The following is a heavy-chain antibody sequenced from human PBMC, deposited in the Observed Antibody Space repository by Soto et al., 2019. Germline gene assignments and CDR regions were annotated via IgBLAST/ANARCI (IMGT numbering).Heavy chain of an antibody. J-gene: IGHJ3*02. V-gene: IGHV3-23*01. CDR1: GFTFSSYA. CDR3: ARRMIVVVRAYDAVDI. D-gene: IGHD3-22*01. CDR2: ISGSGGST. Sequence: EVQLLESGGGLVQPGGSLRLSCATSGFTFSSYAMSWVRQAPGKGLEWVSAISGSGGSTYYADSVKGRFTISSDNSKNTLYLQMNSLRAEDTAVYYCARRMIVVVRAYDAVDIWGQGTMVTVSS.